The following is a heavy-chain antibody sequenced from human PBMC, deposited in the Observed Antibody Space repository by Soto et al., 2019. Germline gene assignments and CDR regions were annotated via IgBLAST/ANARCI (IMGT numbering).Heavy chain of an antibody. CDR2: FYHSGST. D-gene: IGHD2-8*02. CDR1: GDSISSGPYS. J-gene: IGHJ4*02. CDR3: ARDKITGLFDY. Sequence: SETLSLTCTVSGDSISSGPYSWGWVRQPPGKGLEWIGTFYHSGSTYYNPSLKSRVTISVDTSKNQFSLKLTSVTAADTAVYYCARDKITGLFDYWGQGTLVTVSS. V-gene: IGHV4-39*07.